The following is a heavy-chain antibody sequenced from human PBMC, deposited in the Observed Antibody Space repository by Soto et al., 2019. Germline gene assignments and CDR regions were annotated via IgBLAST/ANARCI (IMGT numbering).Heavy chain of an antibody. Sequence: PGGSLRLSCAASGFTFSSYAMHWVRQAPGKGLEWVAVISYDGSNKYYADSVKGRFTISRDNSKDTLYLQMNSLRAEDTAVYYCAREYMVRGVSDYYYYGMDVWGQGTTVTVSS. V-gene: IGHV3-30-3*01. CDR3: AREYMVRGVSDYYYYGMDV. D-gene: IGHD3-10*01. CDR2: ISYDGSNK. J-gene: IGHJ6*02. CDR1: GFTFSSYA.